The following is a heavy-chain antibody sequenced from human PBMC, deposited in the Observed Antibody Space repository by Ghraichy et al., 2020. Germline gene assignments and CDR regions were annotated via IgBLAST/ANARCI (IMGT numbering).Heavy chain of an antibody. V-gene: IGHV3-23*01. J-gene: IGHJ4*02. Sequence: GGSLRLSCVASGFVISNYAMSWVRQSPGKGLEWVSAISGSGNGTYYADSVTGRFTVSRDNSKNTLYLQMNSLRAEDTAIYYCAKDSGTNSFVGSDYWGQGTLVTVYS. CDR3: AKDSGTNSFVGSDY. CDR2: ISGSGNGT. CDR1: GFVISNYA. D-gene: IGHD2-2*01.